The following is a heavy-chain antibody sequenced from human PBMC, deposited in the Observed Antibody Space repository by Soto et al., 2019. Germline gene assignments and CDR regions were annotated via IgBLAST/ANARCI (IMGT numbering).Heavy chain of an antibody. CDR3: AKRPPTREKYYFEY. CDR1: GFTFSNFA. Sequence: EVQLLESGGGLVQPGGSLRLSCAASGFTFSNFAMAWVRHAPGRGPEWVSSITSSGSKTYYGSFVQGRFTISRDNSKSILFLQMNSLRVEDTAVYYCAKRPPTREKYYFEYWGPGTLVTVSS. CDR2: ITSSGSKT. D-gene: IGHD3-10*01. J-gene: IGHJ4*02. V-gene: IGHV3-23*01.